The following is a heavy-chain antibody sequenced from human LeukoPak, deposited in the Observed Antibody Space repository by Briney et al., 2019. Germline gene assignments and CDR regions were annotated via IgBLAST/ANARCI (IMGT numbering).Heavy chain of an antibody. D-gene: IGHD2-2*01. J-gene: IGHJ5*02. CDR2: IIPIFGTA. V-gene: IGHV1-69*13. CDR3: ARAHCSSTSCYGGWFDP. Sequence: SVKVSCKASGGTFSSYAISWVRQAPGQGLEWMGGIIPIFGTANYAQKFQGRVTITADESTSTAYMELSSLRSEDTAAYYCARAHCSSTSCYGGWFDPWGQGTPVTVSS. CDR1: GGTFSSYA.